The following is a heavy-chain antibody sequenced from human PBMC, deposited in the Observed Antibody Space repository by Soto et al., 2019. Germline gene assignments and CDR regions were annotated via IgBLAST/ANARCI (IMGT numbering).Heavy chain of an antibody. V-gene: IGHV3-23*01. Sequence: TGGSLRLSCAASGFTFSDYAMNSVRQTPGKGLGWVSGISGGGIKTYYAGSVKGRFTISRDNAKNTLFLQMSSLRAEDTALYYCAKAGTAHNEYIMCSVDVWGNGSTVTVCS. CDR3: AKAGTAHNEYIMCSVDV. CDR1: GFTFSDYA. J-gene: IGHJ6*04. D-gene: IGHD2-21*02. CDR2: ISGGGIKT.